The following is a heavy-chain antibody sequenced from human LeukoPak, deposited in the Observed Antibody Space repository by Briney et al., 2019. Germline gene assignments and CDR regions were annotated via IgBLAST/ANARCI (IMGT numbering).Heavy chain of an antibody. CDR2: ISTSSSYI. D-gene: IGHD2-21*02. V-gene: IGHV3-21*01. CDR1: GFTFSSYS. Sequence: GGSLRLSCAAYGFTFSSYSMNWVRQAPGKGLEWVSFISTSSSYIYYADSVKGRFTISRDNAKNSLYLEMNSLRAEDTAVYYCARDKGVVVTAATFDYWGQGTLVTVSS. J-gene: IGHJ4*02. CDR3: ARDKGVVVTAATFDY.